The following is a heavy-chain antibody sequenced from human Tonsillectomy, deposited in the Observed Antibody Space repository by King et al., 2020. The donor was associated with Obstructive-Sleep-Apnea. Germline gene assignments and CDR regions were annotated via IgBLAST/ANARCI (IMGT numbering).Heavy chain of an antibody. J-gene: IGHJ5*01. CDR2: VFPDDSDT. Sequence: QLVQSGAEVKKPGESLKISCKGSGYSFTNYRIGWVRQMPGKGLEWKGIVFPDDSDTRYSPSFQGRVTISADESINTAYLQWSSLKASDTAIYYCARHAGHDLLTGYYNSFDSWGQGTLVTVSS. V-gene: IGHV5-51*01. D-gene: IGHD3-9*01. CDR1: GYSFTNYR. CDR3: ARHAGHDLLTGYYNSFDS.